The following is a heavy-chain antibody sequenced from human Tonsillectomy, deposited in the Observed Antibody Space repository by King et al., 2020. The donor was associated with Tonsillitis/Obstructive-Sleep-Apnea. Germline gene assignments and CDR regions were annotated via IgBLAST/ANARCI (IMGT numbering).Heavy chain of an antibody. D-gene: IGHD1-26*01. CDR2: ISAYNGDT. CDR3: ARVSAFAWELLPVDP. Sequence: VQLVESGPEVKKPGASVKVSCEASGYTFGSYGIIWVRQAPGQGLEWMGWISAYNGDTNYAQKLQGRVSMTTDTSTRTAYMELRSLRSDDTAFYYCARVSAFAWELLPVDPWGRGTLVTVSS. V-gene: IGHV1-18*01. J-gene: IGHJ5*02. CDR1: GYTFGSYG.